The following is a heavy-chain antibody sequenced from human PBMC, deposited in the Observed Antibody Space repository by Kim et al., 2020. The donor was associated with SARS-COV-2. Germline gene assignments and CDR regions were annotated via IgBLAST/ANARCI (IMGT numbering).Heavy chain of an antibody. CDR3: SSCSGGSCYSGSFDY. Sequence: GGSLRLSCAASGFTFSSYGMHWVRQAPGKGLEWVAVIWYDGSNKYYADSVKGRFTISRDNSKNTLYLQMNSLRAEDTAVYYCSSCSGGSCYSGSFDYWGQGTRVTVSP. CDR1: GFTFSSYG. CDR2: IWYDGSNK. D-gene: IGHD2-15*01. J-gene: IGHJ4*02. V-gene: IGHV3-33*01.